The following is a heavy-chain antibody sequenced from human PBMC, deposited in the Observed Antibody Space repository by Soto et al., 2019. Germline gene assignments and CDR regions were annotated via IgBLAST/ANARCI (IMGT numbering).Heavy chain of an antibody. CDR1: GGSISSGGYS. V-gene: IGHV4-30-2*01. Sequence: TLSLTCAVSGGSISSGGYSWSWIRQPPGKGLEWIGYIYHSGSTYYNPSLKSRVTISVDKSKNQFSLKLSSVTAADTAVYYCARDYYDSSGYDAYDIWGQGTMVTVSS. CDR2: IYHSGST. J-gene: IGHJ3*02. D-gene: IGHD3-22*01. CDR3: ARDYYDSSGYDAYDI.